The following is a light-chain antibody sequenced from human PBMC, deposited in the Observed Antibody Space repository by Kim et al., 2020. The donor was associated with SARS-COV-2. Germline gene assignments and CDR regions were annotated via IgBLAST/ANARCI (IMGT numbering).Light chain of an antibody. CDR1: KLGDKY. V-gene: IGLV3-1*01. J-gene: IGLJ2*01. CDR3: QAWDSSTVV. CDR2: QDS. Sequence: VAPGQTASITCSGDKLGDKYACWYQQKPGQSPVLVIYQDSKWPSGIPERFSGSNSGNTATLTISGTQAMDEADYYCQAWDSSTVVFGGGTKVTVL.